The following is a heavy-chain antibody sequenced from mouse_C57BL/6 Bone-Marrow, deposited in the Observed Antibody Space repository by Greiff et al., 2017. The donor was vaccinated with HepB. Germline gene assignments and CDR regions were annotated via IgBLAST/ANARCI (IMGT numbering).Heavy chain of an antibody. D-gene: IGHD1-1*01. Sequence: EVQVVESGGDLVKPGGSLKLSCAASGFTFSSYCMSWVRQTPDKRLEWVATISSGGSYTYYPDSVKGRFTISRDNAKNTLYLQMSSLKSEDTAMYYCARGITTVVHWGQGTLVTVSA. V-gene: IGHV5-6*01. CDR2: ISSGGSYT. J-gene: IGHJ3*01. CDR1: GFTFSSYC. CDR3: ARGITTVVH.